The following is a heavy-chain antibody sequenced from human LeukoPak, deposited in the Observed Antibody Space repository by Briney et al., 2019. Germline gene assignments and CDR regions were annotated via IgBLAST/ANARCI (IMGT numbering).Heavy chain of an antibody. CDR3: ARRGYYYDSRYDY. J-gene: IGHJ4*02. D-gene: IGHD3-22*01. CDR1: GGSFSGYY. Sequence: PSETLSLTCAVYGGSFSGYYWSWIRQPPGKGLEWIGEINHSGSTNYNPSLKSRVTISVDTSKNQFSLKLSSVTAADTAVYYCARRGYYYDSRYDYWGQGTLVTVSS. CDR2: INHSGST. V-gene: IGHV4-34*01.